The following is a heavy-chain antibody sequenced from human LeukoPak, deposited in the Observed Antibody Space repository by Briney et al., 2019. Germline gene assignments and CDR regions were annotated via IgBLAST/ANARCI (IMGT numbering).Heavy chain of an antibody. Sequence: GGSLRLSCAASGFTFDDYGMSWVRQAPGKGLEWVSGINWNGDITGYADSVKGRFTFSRDNAKNSLYVQMNSLRVEDTALYYCARGGSVVPAAIDYYYYYYMDVWGKGTTVTVSS. CDR3: ARGGSVVPAAIDYYYYYYMDV. CDR1: GFTFDDYG. D-gene: IGHD2-2*01. J-gene: IGHJ6*03. V-gene: IGHV3-20*04. CDR2: INWNGDIT.